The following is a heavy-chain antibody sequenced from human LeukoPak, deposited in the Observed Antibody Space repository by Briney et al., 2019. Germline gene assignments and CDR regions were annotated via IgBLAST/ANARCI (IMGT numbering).Heavy chain of an antibody. CDR2: ISSSSSYI. CDR3: ARSSGWYHRGPDYYYYYMDV. V-gene: IGHV3-21*01. J-gene: IGHJ6*03. Sequence: PGGSLRLSCAASGFTFSSSGMSWVRQAPGRGLEWVSSISSSSSYIYYADSVKGRFTISRDNAQNSLYLQMNSLRAEDTAVYYCARSSGWYHRGPDYYYYYMDVWGKGTTVTVS. D-gene: IGHD6-19*01. CDR1: GFTFSSSG.